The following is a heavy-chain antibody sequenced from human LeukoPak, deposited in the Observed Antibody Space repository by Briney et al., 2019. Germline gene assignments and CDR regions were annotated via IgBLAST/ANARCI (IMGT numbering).Heavy chain of an antibody. J-gene: IGHJ3*02. CDR3: ARDSRITMIVVRAFDI. CDR1: AYSISSGYY. CDR2: LYHSGST. Sequence: SETLSLTCTVSAYSISSGYYWGWLRQPPGKGLEWIGSLYHSGSTYYNPSLKSRVTISVDTSKTQFSLKLSSVTAADTAVYYCARDSRITMIVVRAFDIWGQGTMVTVSS. V-gene: IGHV4-38-2*02. D-gene: IGHD3-22*01.